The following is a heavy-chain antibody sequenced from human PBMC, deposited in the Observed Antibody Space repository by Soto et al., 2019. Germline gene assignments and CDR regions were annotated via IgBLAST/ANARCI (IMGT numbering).Heavy chain of an antibody. D-gene: IGHD5-18*01. Sequence: PGWSLRLSCAASGFTFDDYAMHWVRQAPGKGLEWVSVINWNAGSIGYADSVKGRFTISKDIAKNSLYLQMNSLRAEDTALYYCAKALSGYTYGHFAYWGRGTLVTVS. CDR1: GFTFDDYA. CDR3: AKALSGYTYGHFAY. J-gene: IGHJ4*02. CDR2: INWNAGSI. V-gene: IGHV3-9*01.